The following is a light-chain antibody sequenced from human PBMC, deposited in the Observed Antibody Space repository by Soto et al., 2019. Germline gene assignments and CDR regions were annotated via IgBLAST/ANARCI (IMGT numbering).Light chain of an antibody. CDR1: SSDVGAYND. CDR3: TSFASRSTWV. V-gene: IGLV2-8*01. J-gene: IGLJ3*02. CDR2: EIT. Sequence: QSVLTQPPSASGAPGQSVTISCTGTSSDVGAYNDVSWYQQHAGKAPKLVIYEITKRPSGVPDRFSGSKSANAASLTVSGLHAEDEDDYYCTSFASRSTWVFGGGTKVTVL.